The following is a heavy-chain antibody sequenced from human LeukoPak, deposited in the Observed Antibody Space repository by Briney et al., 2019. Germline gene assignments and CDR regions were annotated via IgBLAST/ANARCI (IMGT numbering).Heavy chain of an antibody. CDR3: AREGKGGGYYDFWSGYTYGMDV. D-gene: IGHD3-3*01. CDR2: INPSGGST. J-gene: IGHJ6*02. CDR1: GYTLTSYY. V-gene: IGHV1-46*01. Sequence: ASVKVSCKASGYTLTSYYMHWVRQAPGQGLEWMGIINPSGGSTSYAQKFQGRVTMTRDTSTSTIYMELSSLRSEDTAVYYCAREGKGGGYYDFWSGYTYGMDVWGQGTTVTVSS.